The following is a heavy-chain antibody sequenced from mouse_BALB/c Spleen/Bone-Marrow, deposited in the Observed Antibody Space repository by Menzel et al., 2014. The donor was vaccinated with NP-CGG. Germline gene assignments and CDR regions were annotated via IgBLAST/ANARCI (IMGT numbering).Heavy chain of an antibody. D-gene: IGHD1-1*01. J-gene: IGHJ2*01. CDR3: ARQITSDFDY. CDR1: GFTFNNYG. V-gene: IGHV5-6*02. CDR2: ISSGGSYT. Sequence: EVKVEESGGDLVKPGGSLKLSCAASGFTFNNYGMSWVRQTPDKRLEWVATISSGGSYTYYPDTVKGRFTISRDNAKNTLYLQMGSLRSEDTAMYYCARQITSDFDYWGQGTALTVSS.